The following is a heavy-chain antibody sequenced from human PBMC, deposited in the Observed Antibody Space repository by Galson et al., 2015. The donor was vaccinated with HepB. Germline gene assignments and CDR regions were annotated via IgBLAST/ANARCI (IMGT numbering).Heavy chain of an antibody. CDR2: IRTKAYDATT. Sequence: SLRLSCAASGFTLGDYGVSWVRQAPGKGLEWVGFIRTKAYDATTEYAASVKGRFTISRDDSKSVAYLQMNSLKTEDTAVYYCTRGGYYYDRTGYPSRAFDIWGQGTLVTVSS. CDR3: TRGGYYYDRTGYPSRAFDI. V-gene: IGHV3-49*04. J-gene: IGHJ3*02. D-gene: IGHD3-22*01. CDR1: GFTLGDYG.